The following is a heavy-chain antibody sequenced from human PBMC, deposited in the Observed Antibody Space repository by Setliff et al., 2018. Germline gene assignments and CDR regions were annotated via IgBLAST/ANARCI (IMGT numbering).Heavy chain of an antibody. CDR2: MLPLHGTR. CDR3: VRAPPALHGEYGYFDL. V-gene: IGHV1-69*13. J-gene: IGHJ2*01. Sequence: ASVKVSCKASGGTFGLSAISWVRQAPGQGLEWVGGMLPLHGTRNHTPKLQGRVSITADESKTTVFMELSSLTSEDTAIYFCVRAPPALHGEYGYFDLWGRGTLVTVS. CDR1: GGTFGLSA. D-gene: IGHD4-17*01.